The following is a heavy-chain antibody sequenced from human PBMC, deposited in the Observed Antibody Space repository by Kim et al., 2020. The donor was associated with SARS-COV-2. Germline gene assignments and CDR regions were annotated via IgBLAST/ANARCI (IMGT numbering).Heavy chain of an antibody. V-gene: IGHV3-23*01. CDR3: AKDLRSGGTCFDY. CDR1: EFSFTTYV. Sequence: GGSLRLSCVVSEFSFTTYVMNWVRQAPGKGLEWLSTIDETGGTAYYADSIKGRFTISRDNSKNILYLLLNNLRAEDTAIYYCAKDLRSGGTCFDYWGQGTQVTVSS. CDR2: IDETGGTA. D-gene: IGHD2-15*01. J-gene: IGHJ4*02.